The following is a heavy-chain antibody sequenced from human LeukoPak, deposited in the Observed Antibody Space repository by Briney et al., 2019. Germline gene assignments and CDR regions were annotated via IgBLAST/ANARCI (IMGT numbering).Heavy chain of an antibody. CDR3: ARDNSVEDTAWWFDP. D-gene: IGHD4-23*01. CDR2: ISPSGDRT. Sequence: GASVKVSCKASGYTFTNHYMHWVRQAPGQGLEWLGLISPSGDRTWYAQKFQGRVSMTRDMSTSTDYMELSSLRSEDTAVYYCARDNSVEDTAWWFDPWGQGTLVTVSS. J-gene: IGHJ5*02. V-gene: IGHV1-46*01. CDR1: GYTFTNHY.